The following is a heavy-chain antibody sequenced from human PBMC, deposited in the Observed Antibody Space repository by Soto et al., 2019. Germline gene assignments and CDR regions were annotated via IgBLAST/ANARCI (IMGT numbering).Heavy chain of an antibody. CDR3: ARGPDRSGFYLFDY. Sequence: SVKVSCKASGGTFSNHAISWVRQAPGQGPEWMGGIIPLSGTTNYAQKFQGRVTITADESMTTAYMELSSLRYEDTAVYYCARGPDRSGFYLFDYWGQGTLVPVSS. D-gene: IGHD3-22*01. CDR1: GGTFSNHA. V-gene: IGHV1-69*13. CDR2: IIPLSGTT. J-gene: IGHJ4*02.